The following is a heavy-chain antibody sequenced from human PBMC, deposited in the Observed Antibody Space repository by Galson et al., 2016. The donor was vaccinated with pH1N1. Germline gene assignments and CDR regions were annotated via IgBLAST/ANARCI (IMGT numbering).Heavy chain of an antibody. CDR3: ARVIQFLDPWYMDV. J-gene: IGHJ6*03. V-gene: IGHV3-48*02. CDR2: ISGPSSGTI. CDR1: DSSFSAYS. D-gene: IGHD3-3*01. Sequence: SLRLSCAASDSSFSAYSMSWVRQAPGKGLQWLAYISGPSSGTIYYAESVGGRFTIPRDNAKNSLFLHMNSLSDEDTAIYSCARVIQFLDPWYMDVWGKGTTVIVSS.